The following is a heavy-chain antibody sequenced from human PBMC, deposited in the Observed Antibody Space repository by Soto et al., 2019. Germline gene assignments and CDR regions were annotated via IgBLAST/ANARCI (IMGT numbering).Heavy chain of an antibody. CDR1: GFTFSSFA. D-gene: IGHD4-4*01. V-gene: IGHV3-23*01. Sequence: EVQLLESGGSLVQSGGSLRLSCAASGFTFSSFAMNWVRQAPGKGLEWVSTISVSGDTTTYADSVKGRFTISRDNSMDTLYLQMNSLRAEDTALYFCAKDGVGWVTTVSYFDSWGQGTRVTVSS. J-gene: IGHJ4*02. CDR3: AKDGVGWVTTVSYFDS. CDR2: ISVSGDTT.